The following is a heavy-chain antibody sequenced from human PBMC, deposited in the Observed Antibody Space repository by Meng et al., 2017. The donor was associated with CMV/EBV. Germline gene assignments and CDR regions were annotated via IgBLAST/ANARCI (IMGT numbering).Heavy chain of an antibody. CDR2: IYYSGST. J-gene: IGHJ4*02. CDR3: ASGKYYYGSGSYYNPYY. D-gene: IGHD3-10*01. Sequence: SETLSLTCTVSGGSVSSGSYYWSWIRQPPGKGPEWIGYIYYSGSTNYNPSLKSRVTISVDTSKNQFSLKLSSVTAADTAVYYCASGKYYYGSGSYYNPYYWGQGTLVTVSS. CDR1: GGSVSSGSYY. V-gene: IGHV4-61*01.